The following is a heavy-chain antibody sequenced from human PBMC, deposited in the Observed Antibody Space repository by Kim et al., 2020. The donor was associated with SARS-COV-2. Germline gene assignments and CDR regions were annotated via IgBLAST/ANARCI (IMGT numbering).Heavy chain of an antibody. V-gene: IGHV4-59*01. CDR3: ERVNYVLDY. CDR2: GSN. Sequence: GSNNYNPYLQSRVTTSADTSKNRFSLKVCSVTAADTAVYYCERVNYVLDYWGQGTPGTVSP. J-gene: IGHJ4*02. D-gene: IGHD4-4*01.